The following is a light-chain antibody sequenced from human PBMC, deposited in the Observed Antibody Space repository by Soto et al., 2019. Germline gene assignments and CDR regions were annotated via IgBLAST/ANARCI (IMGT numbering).Light chain of an antibody. V-gene: IGLV2-23*02. J-gene: IGLJ2*01. CDR3: YSYAGSSTYVL. CDR2: EVS. Sequence: QSALTQPASVSGSPGQSITISCTGTSSDVGSYNLVSWYQHHPGKAPKLMIYEVSKRPSGVSDRFSGSKSGNTASLTISGLQAEDEADYYCYSYAGSSTYVLFGGGTKVTVL. CDR1: SSDVGSYNL.